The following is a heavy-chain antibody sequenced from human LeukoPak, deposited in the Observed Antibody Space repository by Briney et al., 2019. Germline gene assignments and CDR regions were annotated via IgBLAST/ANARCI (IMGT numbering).Heavy chain of an antibody. CDR2: IKQDGSEK. CDR3: ARDDGDYFDY. D-gene: IGHD4-17*01. CDR1: GFTFSSYW. J-gene: IGHJ4*02. Sequence: GGSLRLSCAASGFTFSSYWMSWVRQAPGKGLEWVANIKQDGSEKYYVDSAKGRFTISRDNSKNTLYLQMNSLRAEDTAVYYCARDDGDYFDYWGQGTLVTVSS. V-gene: IGHV3-7*03.